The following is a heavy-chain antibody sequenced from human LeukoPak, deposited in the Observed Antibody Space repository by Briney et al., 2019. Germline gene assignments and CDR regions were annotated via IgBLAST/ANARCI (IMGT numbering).Heavy chain of an antibody. V-gene: IGHV1-18*01. D-gene: IGHD3-16*01. Sequence: GASVKVSCKASGYTFTSYGISWVRQAPGQGLEWMGWISAYNGNTNYAQKLQGRVTMTTDASTSTAYMELRSLRSDDTAVYYCARLFPYDYVWGSSGGGYFDYWGQGTLVTVSS. CDR2: ISAYNGNT. CDR1: GYTFTSYG. CDR3: ARLFPYDYVWGSSGGGYFDY. J-gene: IGHJ4*02.